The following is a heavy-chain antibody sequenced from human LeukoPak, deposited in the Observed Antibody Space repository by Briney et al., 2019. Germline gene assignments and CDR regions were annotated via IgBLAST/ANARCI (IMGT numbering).Heavy chain of an antibody. D-gene: IGHD3-22*01. CDR2: IKQDGSEK. CDR1: GFTFSSYW. CDR3: ARDTSEFDDSSGYLHYYYMDV. Sequence: GGSLRLSCAASGFTFSSYWMSWVRQAPGKGLEWVANIKQDGSEKYYVDSVKGRFTISRDNAKNSLYLQMNSLRAEDTAVYYCARDTSEFDDSSGYLHYYYMDVWGKGTTVTVSS. J-gene: IGHJ6*03. V-gene: IGHV3-7*01.